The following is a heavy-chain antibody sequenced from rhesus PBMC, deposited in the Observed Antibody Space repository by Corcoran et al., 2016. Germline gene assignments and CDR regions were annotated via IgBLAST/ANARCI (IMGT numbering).Heavy chain of an antibody. CDR1: GVSISSSNW. Sequence: QVQLQESGPGLVNPSETLSLTCAVSGVSISSSNWWSWCRQSPGQGREWCGFIYGGMGSTTYDPSRKSRVTISTDTSKNQFSLKLSSVTAADTAVYYCARRLATVTLSYFDYWGQGVLVTVSS. V-gene: IGHV4-93*02. CDR3: ARRLATVTLSYFDY. CDR2: IYGGMGST. D-gene: IGHD5-36*02. J-gene: IGHJ4*01.